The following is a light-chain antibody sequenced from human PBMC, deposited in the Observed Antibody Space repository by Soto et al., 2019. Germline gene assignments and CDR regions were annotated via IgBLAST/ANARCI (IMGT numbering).Light chain of an antibody. V-gene: IGLV1-47*01. J-gene: IGLJ1*01. Sequence: QSVLTQPPSASGTPGQRVTVSCSGSSSNIGSNYVYWYQQLPGTAPKLLIYKINQRPSGVPDRFSGSKSGTSASLAISGLRSEDEADYYCAAWDDSLRGYVFGTGTKVTVL. CDR1: SSNIGSNY. CDR2: KIN. CDR3: AAWDDSLRGYV.